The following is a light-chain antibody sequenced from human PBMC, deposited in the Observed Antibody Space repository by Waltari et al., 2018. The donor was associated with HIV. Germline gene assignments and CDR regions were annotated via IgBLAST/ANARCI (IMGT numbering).Light chain of an antibody. J-gene: IGKJ1*01. CDR3: QRYGSSQWT. V-gene: IGKV3-20*01. CDR2: GTS. Sequence: EIVLTQSPGTLSLSPGERATLSCRASQSVSSTFLAWYQQKRGQAPRLLIVGTSNRATGIPDRFSGSGSGTDFTLTISRLEPEDFAVYYCQRYGSSQWTFGQGTKVEIK. CDR1: QSVSSTF.